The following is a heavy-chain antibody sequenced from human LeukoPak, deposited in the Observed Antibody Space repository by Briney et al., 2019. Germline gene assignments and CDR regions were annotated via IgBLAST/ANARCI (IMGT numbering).Heavy chain of an antibody. CDR1: GGSISSGGYY. V-gene: IGHV4-39*07. D-gene: IGHD2-2*01. Sequence: SETLSLTCTVSGGSISSGGYYWSWIRQPPGKGLEWIGYIYYSGSTYYNPSLKSRVTMSVDTSKNQFSLKLSSVTAVDTAVYYCARRSGSTSCFDYWGQGTLVTVSS. CDR2: IYYSGST. CDR3: ARRSGSTSCFDY. J-gene: IGHJ4*02.